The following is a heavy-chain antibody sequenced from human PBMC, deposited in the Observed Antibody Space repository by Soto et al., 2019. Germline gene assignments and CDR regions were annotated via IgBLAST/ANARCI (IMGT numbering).Heavy chain of an antibody. CDR1: GFTFSTSW. D-gene: IGHD6-19*01. J-gene: IGHJ4*02. CDR2: IRGDGGEK. V-gene: IGHV3-7*03. Sequence: EVQLVESGGGLVQPGGSLRLSCVASGFTFSTSWMSWVRQAPGKGPEWVANIRGDGGEKYYADSVKGRFTISRDNAKNSLLLEMNRLRAEDTALYHGARCVGAVAGSNWGQGTLVTVSS. CDR3: ARCVGAVAGSN.